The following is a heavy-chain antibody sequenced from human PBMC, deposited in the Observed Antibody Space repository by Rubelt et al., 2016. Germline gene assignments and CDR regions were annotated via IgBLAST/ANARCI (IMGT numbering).Heavy chain of an antibody. CDR2: INPSGGST. CDR1: GYTFTSYY. Sequence: QVQLVQSGSELKKPGASVKVSCKASGYTFTSYYMHWVRQAPGQGLEWMGIINPSGGSTSYAQKFQGRVTITRDTSASTAYMELSSLRSEDTAIYYCATGYSSGWYVAYWGQGTLVTVSS. CDR3: ATGYSSGWYVAY. V-gene: IGHV1-46*01. J-gene: IGHJ4*02. D-gene: IGHD6-19*01.